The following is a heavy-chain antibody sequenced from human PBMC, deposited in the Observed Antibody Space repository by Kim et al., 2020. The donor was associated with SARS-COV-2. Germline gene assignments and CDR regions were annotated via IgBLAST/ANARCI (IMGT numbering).Heavy chain of an antibody. CDR2: INHSGST. V-gene: IGHV4-34*01. J-gene: IGHJ4*01. Sequence: SQTLSLTCAVYGGSFSGYYWSWIRQPPGKGLEWIGEINHSGSTNYNPSLKSRVTISVDTSKNQFSLKLSSVTAADTAVYYCARGEYSSSWYGRRYYFDYW. D-gene: IGHD6-13*01. CDR1: GGSFSGYY. CDR3: ARGEYSSSWYGRRYYFDY.